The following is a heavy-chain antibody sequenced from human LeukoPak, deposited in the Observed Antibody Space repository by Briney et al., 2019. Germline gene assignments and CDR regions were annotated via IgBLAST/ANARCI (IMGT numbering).Heavy chain of an antibody. CDR2: INHSGST. V-gene: IGHV4-34*01. D-gene: IGHD2-21*02. Sequence: SETLSLTCAVYGGSFSGYYWSWIRQPPGKGLEWIGEINHSGSTNYNPSLKSRVTISVDTSKNQFSLKLSSVTAADTAVYYCARSNCGGDCYSLGAADYWGQGTLVTVSS. CDR1: GGSFSGYY. J-gene: IGHJ4*02. CDR3: ARSNCGGDCYSLGAADY.